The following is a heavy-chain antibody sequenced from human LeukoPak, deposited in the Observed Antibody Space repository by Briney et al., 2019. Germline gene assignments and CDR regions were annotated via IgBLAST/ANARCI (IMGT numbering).Heavy chain of an antibody. D-gene: IGHD2-2*01. J-gene: IGHJ2*01. CDR3: AKVAMTWVATDWYFDL. V-gene: IGHV3-9*01. CDR2: ISWNSGSI. Sequence: PGGSLRLSCAASGFTFDDYAMHWVRQAPGKGLEWVSGISWNSGSIGYADSVKGRFTISRDNAKNSLYLQMNSLRAEDTALYYCAKVAMTWVATDWYFDLWGRGTLVTVSS. CDR1: GFTFDDYA.